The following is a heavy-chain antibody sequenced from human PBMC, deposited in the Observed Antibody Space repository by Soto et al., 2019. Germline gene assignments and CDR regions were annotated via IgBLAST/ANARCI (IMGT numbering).Heavy chain of an antibody. CDR3: ARTYDSSGPNDY. J-gene: IGHJ4*02. Sequence: QVQLVESGGGVVQPGKSGRLSCAASGFTFSSYAMHWVRQAPGRGLEWVAVISYDGSNKYYADSVKGRFTISRDNSKNTLYLQTNSLRAEDTAVYYCARTYDSSGPNDYWGQGTLVTVSS. CDR2: ISYDGSNK. D-gene: IGHD3-22*01. CDR1: GFTFSSYA. V-gene: IGHV3-30-3*01.